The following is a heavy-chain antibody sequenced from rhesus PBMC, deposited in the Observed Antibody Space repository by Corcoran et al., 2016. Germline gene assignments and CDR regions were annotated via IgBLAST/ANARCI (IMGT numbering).Heavy chain of an antibody. V-gene: IGHV4-65*01. CDR1: GGSVSSSNW. D-gene: IGHD2-21*01. CDR2: INGSSGST. CDR3: AREYCTGSGCYFFDY. J-gene: IGHJ4*01. Sequence: QVQLQESGPGLVKPSETLSLTCAVSGGSVSSSNWWSWLRQPPGTGLEWIGYINGSSGSTYYNPSLKSRVTISTDTSKNQFSLKLSSVTAADTAVYYCAREYCTGSGCYFFDYWGQGVLVTVSS.